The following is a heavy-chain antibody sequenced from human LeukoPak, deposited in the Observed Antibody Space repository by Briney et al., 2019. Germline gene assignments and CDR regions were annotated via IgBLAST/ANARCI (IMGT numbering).Heavy chain of an antibody. V-gene: IGHV4-34*01. J-gene: IGHJ6*02. CDR2: INHSGST. Sequence: SETLSLTCAVYGGSFSGYYWSWIRQPPGKGLGWIGEINHSGSTNYNPSLKSRVTISVDTSKNQFSLKLSSVTAADTAVYYCARAPFDIVVVPAATHYYYYYGMDVWGQGTTVTVSS. D-gene: IGHD2-2*01. CDR3: ARAPFDIVVVPAATHYYYYYGMDV. CDR1: GGSFSGYY.